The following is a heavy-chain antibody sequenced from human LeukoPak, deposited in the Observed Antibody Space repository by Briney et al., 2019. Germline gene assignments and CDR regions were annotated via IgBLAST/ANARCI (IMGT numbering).Heavy chain of an antibody. CDR2: IKQDGSEK. Sequence: TGGSLRLSCAASGFIFSSYWMSWVRQAPGKGLEWVANIKQDGSEKYYVDSVKGRFTISRDNAKNSLYLQMNSLRAEDTAVYYCARRYFDYWGQGNPGHRLL. CDR3: ARRYFDY. J-gene: IGHJ4*02. D-gene: IGHD1-14*01. CDR1: GFIFSSYW. V-gene: IGHV3-7*03.